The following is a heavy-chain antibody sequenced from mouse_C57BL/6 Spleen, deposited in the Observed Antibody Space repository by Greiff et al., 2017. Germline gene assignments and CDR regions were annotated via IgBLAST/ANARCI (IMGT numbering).Heavy chain of an antibody. Sequence: QVQLQQSGAELVRPGASVTLSCKASGYTFTDYEMHWVKQTPVHGLAWIGAIDPETGGTAYNQKFKGKAIQTADKSSSTAYMVLRSLTSEDSAVYYCAPWGYFDYWGQGTTLTVSS. CDR3: APWGYFDY. V-gene: IGHV1-15*01. J-gene: IGHJ2*01. CDR2: IDPETGGT. CDR1: GYTFTDYE. D-gene: IGHD4-1*01.